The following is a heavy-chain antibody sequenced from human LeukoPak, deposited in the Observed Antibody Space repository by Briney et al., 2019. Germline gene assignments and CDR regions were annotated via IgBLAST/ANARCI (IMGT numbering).Heavy chain of an antibody. J-gene: IGHJ4*02. CDR2: INAGNGNT. D-gene: IGHD2-8*01. CDR1: GYTFTSYA. V-gene: IGHV1-3*03. Sequence: GASVKVSCKASGYTFTSYAMHWVRQAPGQRREWMGWINAGNGNTKYSQEFQGRVTITRDTSASTAYMELSSLRSEDMAVYYCARAPLGCTNGVCYMGYIFDYWGQGTLVTVSS. CDR3: ARAPLGCTNGVCYMGYIFDY.